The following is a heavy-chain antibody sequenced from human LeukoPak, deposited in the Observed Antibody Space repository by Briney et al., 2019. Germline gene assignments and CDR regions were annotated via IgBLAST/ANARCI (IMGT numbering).Heavy chain of an antibody. V-gene: IGHV4-38-2*02. Sequence: PSETLSLTCTVSGYSISSGYYWGWIRQPPGKGLEWIGSIYHSGSTYYNPSLKSRVTISVDTSKNQFSLRLSSVTAADTAVYYCARHFSTTMIVVGARDYFDYWGQGTLVTVSS. J-gene: IGHJ4*02. CDR1: GYSISSGYY. D-gene: IGHD3-22*01. CDR3: ARHFSTTMIVVGARDYFDY. CDR2: IYHSGST.